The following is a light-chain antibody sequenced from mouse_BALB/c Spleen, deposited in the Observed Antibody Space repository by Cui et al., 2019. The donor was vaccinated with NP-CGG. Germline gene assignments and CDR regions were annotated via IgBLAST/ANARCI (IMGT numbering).Light chain of an antibody. J-gene: IGLJ1*01. CDR3: ALWYSNHWV. Sequence: QAVVTPESALTTSPGETVTLTCRSSTGAVTTSNYAKWVQEKPDHLFTGIIGGTNNRAPGVPARFSGSLIGDKAALTITGAQTEDEAIYFCALWYSNHWVFGGGTKLTVL. CDR2: GTN. CDR1: TGAVTTSNY. V-gene: IGLV1*01.